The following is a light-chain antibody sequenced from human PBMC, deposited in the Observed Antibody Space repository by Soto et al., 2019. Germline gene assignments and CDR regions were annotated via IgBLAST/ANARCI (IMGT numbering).Light chain of an antibody. CDR1: QSIGSN. CDR2: GAS. Sequence: EIVMTQSPATLSVSPGERATLSCRASQSIGSNLAWYHQKPGQAPRLLIYGASTRATGIPARFRGSGSETELTLTISSLQSEDFAVYYCQQYDDWPPWTLGQGTKVEIK. J-gene: IGKJ1*01. V-gene: IGKV3-15*01. CDR3: QQYDDWPPWT.